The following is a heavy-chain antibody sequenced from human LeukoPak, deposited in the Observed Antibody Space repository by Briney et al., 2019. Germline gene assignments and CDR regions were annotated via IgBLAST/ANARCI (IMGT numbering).Heavy chain of an antibody. Sequence: SVKVSCKASGYTFTSYGISWVRQAPGQGLEWMGGIIPIFGTANYAQKFQGRVTITADESTSTAYMELSSLRSEDTAVYYCARREGATMDYWGQGTLVTVSS. CDR1: GYTFTSYG. V-gene: IGHV1-69*13. CDR2: IIPIFGTA. J-gene: IGHJ4*02. D-gene: IGHD1-26*01. CDR3: ARREGATMDY.